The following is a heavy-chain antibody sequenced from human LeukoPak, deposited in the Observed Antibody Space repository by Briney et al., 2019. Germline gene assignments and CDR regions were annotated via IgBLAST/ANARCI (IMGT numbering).Heavy chain of an antibody. D-gene: IGHD2-8*02. V-gene: IGHV3-23*01. CDR2: ITSGDKT. Sequence: GGSLRLSCAASGFTFSTYAMSWVRQAPGKGLEWVSTITSGDKTYYADSVKGRFTISRDNPKNTLYLQMNSLRAEDTAVYHCASRGHVLGYFDYWGQGTLVTVST. CDR3: ASRGHVLGYFDY. J-gene: IGHJ4*02. CDR1: GFTFSTYA.